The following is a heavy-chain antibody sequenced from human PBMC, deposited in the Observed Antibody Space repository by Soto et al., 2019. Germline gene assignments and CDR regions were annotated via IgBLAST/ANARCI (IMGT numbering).Heavy chain of an antibody. CDR3: ARVEVRWGYGLVV. J-gene: IGHJ4*02. D-gene: IGHD5-18*01. Sequence: QVQLVQSGAEVKKPGASVKVSCKASGYTFTSYTITWVRQAPGQGLEWMGWISGYNGNTNYAQKLQGRVNMTTDTSTSTAYMDLRSLRSDDTAVYYCARVEVRWGYGLVVWGQGTLVTVSS. CDR1: GYTFTSYT. V-gene: IGHV1-18*01. CDR2: ISGYNGNT.